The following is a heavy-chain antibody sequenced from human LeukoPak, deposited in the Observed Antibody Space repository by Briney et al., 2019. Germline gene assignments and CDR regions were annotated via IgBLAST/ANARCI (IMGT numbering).Heavy chain of an antibody. D-gene: IGHD3-22*01. V-gene: IGHV3-15*01. CDR3: TTDRYYDSSGYYYFDY. J-gene: IGHJ4*02. Sequence: GGSLRLSCAASGFTFSNAWMSWVRQAPGKGLEWVGRIKSKTDGGTTDYAAPVKGRFTISRDDSKNTLCLQMNSLKTEDTAVYYCTTDRYYDSSGYYYFDYWGQGTLVTVSS. CDR2: IKSKTDGGTT. CDR1: GFTFSNAW.